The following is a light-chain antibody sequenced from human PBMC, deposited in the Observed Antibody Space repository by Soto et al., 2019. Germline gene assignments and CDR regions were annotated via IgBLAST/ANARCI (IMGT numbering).Light chain of an antibody. Sequence: QSALTQPASVSGSPGQSIAISCTGTSSDVAAYNYVSWYQQHPGKAPKLMIYDVSNRLSGVSNRFSGSTSGNTASLTISGLQAEDEADYYCTSYTTSTTWVFGGGTKLTVL. CDR3: TSYTTSTTWV. J-gene: IGLJ3*02. CDR1: SSDVAAYNY. V-gene: IGLV2-14*03. CDR2: DVS.